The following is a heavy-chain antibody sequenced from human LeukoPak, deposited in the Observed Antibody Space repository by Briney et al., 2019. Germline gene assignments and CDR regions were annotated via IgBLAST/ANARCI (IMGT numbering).Heavy chain of an antibody. CDR3: ARGQTPGITIFGVVIPPPYRYYYYGMDV. CDR1: GFTFSSYA. J-gene: IGHJ6*02. CDR2: ISYDGSNK. V-gene: IGHV3-30*04. Sequence: PGGSLRLSCAASGFTFSSYAMHWVRQAPGKGLEWVAVISYDGSNKYYADSVKGRFTISRDNSKNTLYLQMNSLRAEDTAAYYCARGQTPGITIFGVVIPPPYRYYYYGMDVWGQGTTVTVSS. D-gene: IGHD3-3*01.